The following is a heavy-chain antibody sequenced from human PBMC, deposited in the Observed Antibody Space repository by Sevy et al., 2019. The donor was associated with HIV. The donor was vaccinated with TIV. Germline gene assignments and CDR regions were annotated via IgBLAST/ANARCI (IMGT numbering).Heavy chain of an antibody. V-gene: IGHV3-23*01. CDR3: ATYYYDSSGYYSAGWFDP. CDR1: EFTFSNYA. J-gene: IGHJ5*02. D-gene: IGHD3-22*01. Sequence: GGSLRLSCEASEFTFSNYAMSWVRQAPGKGLEWVSTITSSGGRTYYADSVRGRFTISRDNSKHTLYLQMNSLRAEDTAVYYCATYYYDSSGYYSAGWFDPWGQGTLVTVSS. CDR2: ITSSGGRT.